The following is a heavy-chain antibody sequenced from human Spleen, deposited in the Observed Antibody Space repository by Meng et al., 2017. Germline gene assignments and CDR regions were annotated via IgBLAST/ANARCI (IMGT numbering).Heavy chain of an antibody. CDR3: ANQESWDHGDFLY. CDR2: ISGSGVYT. CDR1: GFTFSSYA. V-gene: IGHV3-23*01. J-gene: IGHJ4*02. Sequence: GGSLRLSCAASGFTFSSYAMSWVRQAPGKGLEWVSVISGSGVYTSYANSVKGRFTISRDNSKNTLYLQMNSLRAEDTALYYCANQESWDHGDFLYWGQGTLVTVSS. D-gene: IGHD4-17*01.